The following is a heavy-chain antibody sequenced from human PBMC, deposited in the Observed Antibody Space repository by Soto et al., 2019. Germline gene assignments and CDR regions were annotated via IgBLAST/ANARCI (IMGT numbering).Heavy chain of an antibody. CDR2: INPDGSTT. D-gene: IGHD2-15*01. V-gene: IGHV3-74*01. Sequence: EVQLVESGGGSVQPGGSLRLSCAASGFTFSTYWMHWVRQVPGKGLEWVSRINPDGSTTDYADSVKGRFTISRDNAKNTLFLQMSSLRADDTALYYCARYCTGGSCSHGFDYWGPGSLGTVSS. J-gene: IGHJ4*02. CDR3: ARYCTGGSCSHGFDY. CDR1: GFTFSTYW.